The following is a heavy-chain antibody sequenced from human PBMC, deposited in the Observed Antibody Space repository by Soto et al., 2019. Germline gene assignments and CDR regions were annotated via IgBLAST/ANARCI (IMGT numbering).Heavy chain of an antibody. CDR2: ISSSSATI. V-gene: IGHV3-48*02. D-gene: IGHD6-19*01. CDR1: GFKFSMFG. J-gene: IGHJ5*02. CDR3: ARDKGGTVAGFNWFDP. Sequence: LLQESGGDLVQPGGSLRLSCVASGFKFSMFGMNWVRQAPGKGLEWIAYISSSSATIMYGGSVEGRFTVSRDNAENSLFLQMKSLRDADTAVYYCARDKGGTVAGFNWFDPWGHGTLVTVST.